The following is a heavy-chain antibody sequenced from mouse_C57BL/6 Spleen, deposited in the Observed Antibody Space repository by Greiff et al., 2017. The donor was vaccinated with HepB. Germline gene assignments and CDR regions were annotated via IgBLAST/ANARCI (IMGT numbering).Heavy chain of an antibody. V-gene: IGHV1-61*01. CDR1: GYTFTSYW. CDR3: ARQEYDYDGFAY. Sequence: QVQLQQPGAELVRPGSSVKLSCKASGYTFTSYWMDWVKQRPGQGLEWIGNIYPSDSETHYNQKFKDKATLTVDKSSSTAYMQLSSLTSEDSAVYYCARQEYDYDGFAYWGQGTLVTVSA. CDR2: IYPSDSET. D-gene: IGHD2-4*01. J-gene: IGHJ3*01.